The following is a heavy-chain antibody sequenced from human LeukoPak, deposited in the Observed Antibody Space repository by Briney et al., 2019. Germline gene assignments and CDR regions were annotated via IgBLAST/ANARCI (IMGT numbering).Heavy chain of an antibody. J-gene: IGHJ5*02. V-gene: IGHV6-1*01. D-gene: IGHD6-13*01. Sequence: KLSQTLSLTCAISGDSVSSNSAAWNWVRQSPSRGLEWLGRTYYRSKWYNDYAVSVKSRITINPDTSKNQFSLQLNSVTPEDTAVYYCARDRENSSSWRYNWFDPWGQGTLVTVSS. CDR2: TYYRSKWYN. CDR1: GDSVSSNSAA. CDR3: ARDRENSSSWRYNWFDP.